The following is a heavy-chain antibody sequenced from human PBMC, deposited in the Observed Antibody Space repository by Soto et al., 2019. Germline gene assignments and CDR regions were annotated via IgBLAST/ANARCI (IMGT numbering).Heavy chain of an antibody. J-gene: IGHJ4*02. CDR2: ISYDGSNK. CDR3: ARGSNDLGARGVIDC. Sequence: QGQLVESGGGVVQPGRSLRLSCAASGFTFSSYAMHWVRQAPGKGLEWVAVISYDGSNKYYADSVRGRFTISRDNSKNTLYLQMNSLRAEDTAVYYCARGSNDLGARGVIDCWGQGTLVTVSS. D-gene: IGHD3-10*01. CDR1: GFTFSSYA. V-gene: IGHV3-30-3*01.